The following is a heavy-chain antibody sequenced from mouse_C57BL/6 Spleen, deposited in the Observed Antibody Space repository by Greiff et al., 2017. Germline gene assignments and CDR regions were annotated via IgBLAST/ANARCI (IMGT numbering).Heavy chain of an antibody. J-gene: IGHJ1*03. CDR2: IYPRSGNT. CDR1: GYTFTSYG. CDR3: ASVATRWYFDV. Sequence: QVQLKESGAELARPGASVKLSCKASGYTFTSYGISWVKQRTGQGLEWIGEIYPRSGNTYYNEKFKGKATLTADKSSSTAYMELRSLTSEDSAVYFCASVATRWYFDVWGTGTTVTVSS. V-gene: IGHV1-81*01. D-gene: IGHD1-1*01.